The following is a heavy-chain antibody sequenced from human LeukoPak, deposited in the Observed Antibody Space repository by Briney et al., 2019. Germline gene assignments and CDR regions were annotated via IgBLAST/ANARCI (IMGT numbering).Heavy chain of an antibody. V-gene: IGHV3-11*01. J-gene: IGHJ4*02. CDR2: ISNTGSTI. D-gene: IGHD2-15*01. Sequence: GGSLRLSCAASGFTFSDYYMSWIRQAPGKGLEWVSYISNTGSTIYYADSVKGRFTISRDTAKNSLYLQMSSLRAEDTAVYYCAKLLSYRIDYWGQGSLVTVSP. CDR1: GFTFSDYY. CDR3: AKLLSYRIDY.